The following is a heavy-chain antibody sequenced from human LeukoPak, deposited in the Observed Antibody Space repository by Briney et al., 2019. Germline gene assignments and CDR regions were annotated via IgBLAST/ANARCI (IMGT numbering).Heavy chain of an antibody. CDR1: GYTFTSYY. V-gene: IGHV1-46*01. CDR3: ARDRVDSSGLWRFDP. CDR2: INPSGGST. Sequence: ASVKVSCKASGYTFTSYYMHWVRQAPGQGLEWMGIINPSGGSTSCAQKFQGRVTMTRDTSTRTVYMELSSLRSEDTAVYYCARDRVDSSGLWRFDPWGQGTLVTVSS. D-gene: IGHD3-22*01. J-gene: IGHJ5*02.